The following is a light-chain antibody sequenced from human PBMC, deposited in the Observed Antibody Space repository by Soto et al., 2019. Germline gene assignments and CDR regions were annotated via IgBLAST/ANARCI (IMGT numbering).Light chain of an antibody. Sequence: DAQMTQSPSSLSASVGDSVTITCRASQSIGTYLDWYQHKPGKAPKLLIYAASSLQSGVPSRFSGSGSGTDFTITISSLQHDDFATYYCQESHSTFGQGTKLEIK. CDR1: QSIGTY. CDR3: QESHST. J-gene: IGKJ2*01. CDR2: AAS. V-gene: IGKV1-39*01.